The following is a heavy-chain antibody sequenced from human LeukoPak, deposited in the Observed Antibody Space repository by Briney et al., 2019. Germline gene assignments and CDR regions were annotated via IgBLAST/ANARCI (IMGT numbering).Heavy chain of an antibody. V-gene: IGHV3-21*01. CDR3: AGRDTIGYSPREWDYWYFDL. CDR2: ISNSSSYI. D-gene: IGHD3-22*01. Sequence: PGGSLRLSCAASGFTFSSYIMSCVRQAPGKGREGVSSISNSSSYIYYAESVKGRFAISRDNAKNSLYLQMNSLRAEDTAVYDCAGRDTIGYSPREWDYWYFDLWGRGTLVPVPS. CDR1: GFTFSSYI. J-gene: IGHJ2*01.